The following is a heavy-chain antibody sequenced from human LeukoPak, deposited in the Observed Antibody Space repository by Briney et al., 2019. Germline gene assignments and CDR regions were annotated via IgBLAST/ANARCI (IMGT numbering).Heavy chain of an antibody. V-gene: IGHV4-59*12. CDR3: ARGGITSLLNWFDP. Sequence: PSETLSLTCTVSGGSISSYYWSWIRQPPGKGLEWIGYIYYSGSTNYNPSLKSRVTISVDTSKKQFSLKLRSVTAADTAVYYCARGGITSLLNWFDPWGQGILVTVSS. CDR1: GGSISSYY. J-gene: IGHJ5*02. CDR2: IYYSGST. D-gene: IGHD3-16*01.